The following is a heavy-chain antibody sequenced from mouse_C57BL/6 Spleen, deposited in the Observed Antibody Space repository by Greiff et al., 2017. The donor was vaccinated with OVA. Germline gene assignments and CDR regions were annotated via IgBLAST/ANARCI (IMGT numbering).Heavy chain of an antibody. D-gene: IGHD2-1*01. Sequence: LVESGPELVKPGASVKISCKASGYSFTDYNMNWVKQSNGKSLEWIGVINPNYGTTRYNQKFKGKATLTVEQSSSTAYMQLNSLTSEDSAVYYCARSTGGNYGWFAYWGQGTLVTVSA. J-gene: IGHJ3*01. V-gene: IGHV1-39*01. CDR2: INPNYGTT. CDR3: ARSTGGNYGWFAY. CDR1: GYSFTDYN.